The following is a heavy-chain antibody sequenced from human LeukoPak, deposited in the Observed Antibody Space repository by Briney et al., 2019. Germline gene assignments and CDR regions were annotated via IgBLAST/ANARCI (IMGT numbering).Heavy chain of an antibody. CDR2: ISAYNGNT. J-gene: IGHJ5*02. V-gene: IGHV1-18*01. D-gene: IGHD3-10*01. CDR1: GYTFTSYG. CDR3: ARDPDHPWFGESTPFDP. Sequence: ASVKVSCKASGYTFTSYGISWVRQAPGQGLEWMGWISAYNGNTNYAQKLQGRVTMTTDTSTSTAYMELRSLRSDDTAVYYCARDPDHPWFGESTPFDPWGQGTLVTVSS.